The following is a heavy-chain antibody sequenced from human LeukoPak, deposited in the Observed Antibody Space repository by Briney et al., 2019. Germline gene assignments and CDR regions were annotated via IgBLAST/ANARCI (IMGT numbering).Heavy chain of an antibody. CDR2: IYSGGST. J-gene: IGHJ4*02. V-gene: IGHV3-53*01. Sequence: GGSLRLSCAASGFTVSSNHMSWVRQAPGKGLEWVSVIYSGGSTYYADSVKGRFTISRDNSKNTLYLQMNSLRAEATAVYYCAGSAYTYGTPYYFDFWGQGTLVTVSS. CDR1: GFTVSSNH. D-gene: IGHD5-18*01. CDR3: AGSAYTYGTPYYFDF.